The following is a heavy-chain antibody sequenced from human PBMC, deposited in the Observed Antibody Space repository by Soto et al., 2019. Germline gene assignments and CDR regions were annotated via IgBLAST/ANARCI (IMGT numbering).Heavy chain of an antibody. CDR1: GYTFTSYG. V-gene: IGHV1-18*01. Sequence: ASVKVSCKASGYTFTSYGISWVRQAPGQGLEWMGWISAYNGNTNYAQKLQGRVTMTTETSTSTAYMELRGLRSDDTAVYYCAVSYGSGSYFIPPSDYYYYYYMDVWGKGTTVTVSS. D-gene: IGHD3-10*01. CDR2: ISAYNGNT. J-gene: IGHJ6*03. CDR3: AVSYGSGSYFIPPSDYYYYYYMDV.